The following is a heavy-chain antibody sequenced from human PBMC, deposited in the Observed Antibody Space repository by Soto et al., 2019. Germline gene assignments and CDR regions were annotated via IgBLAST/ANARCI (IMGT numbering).Heavy chain of an antibody. J-gene: IGHJ4*02. Sequence: EVQLVESGGGLVKPGGSLSLSCAGSGFSFSVYSMNWVRQAPGKALEWVSSLTSSSSHTYYADSVKGRFTISRDNAKNLLYLQTDSLRDEDTAVYYCGRVASSSSWTPDYLGQGTLVTVSS. CDR1: GFSFSVYS. V-gene: IGHV3-21*02. CDR2: LTSSSSHT. CDR3: GRVASSSSWTPDY. D-gene: IGHD2-2*01.